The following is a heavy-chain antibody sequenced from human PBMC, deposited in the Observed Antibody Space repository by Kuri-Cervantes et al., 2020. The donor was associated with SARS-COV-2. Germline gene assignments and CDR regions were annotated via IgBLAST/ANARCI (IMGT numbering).Heavy chain of an antibody. CDR3: ARVYEYVRLAWGMDV. CDR2: ISYDGSSK. CDR1: GFTFSSYW. J-gene: IGHJ6*02. Sequence: GGSLRLSCAASGFTFSSYWMHWVRQAPGKGLEWVAVISYDGSSKYYADSVKGRFTISRDNPKNTLYLQMNRLTIEDTAVYYCARVYEYVRLAWGMDVWGQGTTVTVSS. V-gene: IGHV3-30*03. D-gene: IGHD2/OR15-2a*01.